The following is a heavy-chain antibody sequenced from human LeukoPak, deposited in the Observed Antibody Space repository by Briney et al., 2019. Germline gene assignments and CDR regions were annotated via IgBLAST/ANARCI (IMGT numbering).Heavy chain of an antibody. CDR2: IWYDGSNK. V-gene: IGHV3-33*01. J-gene: IGHJ4*02. D-gene: IGHD2-2*01. Sequence: PGGSLRLSCAASGFTFSSYGMHWVRQAPGKGLEWVAVIWYDGSNKYYADSVKGRFTISRDNAKNSLYLQMNSLRAEDTAVYYCARYPGYCSSTSCYVWGQGTLVTVSS. CDR1: GFTFSSYG. CDR3: ARYPGYCSSTSCYV.